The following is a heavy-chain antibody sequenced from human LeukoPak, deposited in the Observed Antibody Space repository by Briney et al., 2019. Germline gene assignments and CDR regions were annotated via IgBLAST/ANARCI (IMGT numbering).Heavy chain of an antibody. CDR3: ARDGAYDSSGYYLSY. D-gene: IGHD3-22*01. Sequence: SVKVSCKASGGTFSSYAISWVRQAPGQGLEWMGGIVPIFGTANYAQKFQGRVTITADKSTSTAYMELSSLRSEDTAVYYCARDGAYDSSGYYLSYWGQGTLVTVSS. CDR1: GGTFSSYA. CDR2: IVPIFGTA. J-gene: IGHJ4*02. V-gene: IGHV1-69*06.